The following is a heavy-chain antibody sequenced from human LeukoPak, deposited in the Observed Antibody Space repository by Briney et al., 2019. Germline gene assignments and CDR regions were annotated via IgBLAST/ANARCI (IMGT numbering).Heavy chain of an antibody. V-gene: IGHV1-2*02. J-gene: IGHJ4*02. CDR2: ISPDTGGT. Sequence: ASVKVSCKASRSTFTGYFMHWVRQAPGQGLEWMAWISPDTGGTNYAQKFQGRVTMTRDTSISTAYMELSRLTSDDTAVYYCARDAIVRDYSNSDYWGQGTLVTVSS. D-gene: IGHD4-11*01. CDR3: ARDAIVRDYSNSDY. CDR1: RSTFTGYF.